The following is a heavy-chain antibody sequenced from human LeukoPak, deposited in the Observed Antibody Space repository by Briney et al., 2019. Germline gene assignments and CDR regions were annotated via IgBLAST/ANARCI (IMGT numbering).Heavy chain of an antibody. CDR2: ITSPVGHI. CDR3: GVSEVTRATPQH. J-gene: IGHJ1*01. Sequence: PGGSLRLSCAASGFTFSTYSMNWVRQAPGKGLEWVASITSPVGHIYYAGSLKGRITISRDNAKNSLYLQMDSLRAEDTAVYFCGVSEVTRATPQHWGQGTLVTVSS. CDR1: GFTFSTYS. D-gene: IGHD3-10*01. V-gene: IGHV3-21*01.